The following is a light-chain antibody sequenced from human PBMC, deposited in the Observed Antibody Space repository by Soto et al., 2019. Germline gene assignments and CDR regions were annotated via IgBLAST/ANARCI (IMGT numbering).Light chain of an antibody. CDR1: QSVTSNF. J-gene: IGKJ2*01. Sequence: EIVLTQSPGTLSLSPGERATLSCRASQSVTSNFLAWYQQKPGQAPRLLIYGASTRAAGVPDRFSGSGSGTDFTLHITRLEPEDFAVYYCQQYGRSPLLYTLGQGTKLGVK. CDR2: GAS. V-gene: IGKV3-20*01. CDR3: QQYGRSPLLYT.